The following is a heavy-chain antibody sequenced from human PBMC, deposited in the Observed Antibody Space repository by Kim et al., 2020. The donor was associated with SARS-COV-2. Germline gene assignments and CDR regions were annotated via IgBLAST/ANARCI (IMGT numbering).Heavy chain of an antibody. V-gene: IGHV1-69*04. CDR3: ARDIRYSSGWYWDY. J-gene: IGHJ4*02. D-gene: IGHD6-19*01. Sequence: QKFQGRVTMTANKSTSTAYMELSSLRSEDTAVYYCARDIRYSSGWYWDYWGQGTLVTVSS.